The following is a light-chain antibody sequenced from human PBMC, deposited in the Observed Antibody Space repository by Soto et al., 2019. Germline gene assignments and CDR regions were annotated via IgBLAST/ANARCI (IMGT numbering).Light chain of an antibody. J-gene: IGKJ4*01. CDR1: QSISNS. V-gene: IGKV1-5*03. CDR3: QQYTTYPLT. CDR2: RAS. Sequence: DIQMTQSPSTRSASVGDRVTMTCRASQSISNSLAWYQQTPGKPPKLLIYRASALQSGVPSRFSGSGSGTEFTLTIDSLQPDDFATFYCQQYTTYPLTFGGGTKVDVK.